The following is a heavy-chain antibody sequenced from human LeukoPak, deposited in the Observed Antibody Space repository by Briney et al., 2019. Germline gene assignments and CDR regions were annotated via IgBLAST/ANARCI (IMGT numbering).Heavy chain of an antibody. CDR2: ISGSGGTT. V-gene: IGHV3-23*01. J-gene: IGHJ4*02. Sequence: GGSLRLSCAASGFTFSSYGMNWVRQAPGKGLEWVSGISGSGGTTYYADSVKGRFTISRDNSKNSLSLQVSSLRAEDTAGYYCAKTNGYYSDWGQGTLVTVSS. CDR1: GFTFSSYG. D-gene: IGHD3-22*01. CDR3: AKTNGYYSD.